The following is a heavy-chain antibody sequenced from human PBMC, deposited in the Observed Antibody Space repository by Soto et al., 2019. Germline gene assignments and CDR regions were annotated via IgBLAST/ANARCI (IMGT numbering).Heavy chain of an antibody. CDR3: ARDQIFGVVRTHYYYAMDV. Sequence: QVQLQESGPGLVKPSETLSRTCAVSGDSISSSNWWSWVRRSPGKGLEWIGEIYHSGSTNYNPSLMSRVTISLDKSKNQFSLRLRSVTAADTAVYYCARDQIFGVVRTHYYYAMDVWGQGTTVTVSS. J-gene: IGHJ6*02. CDR1: GDSISSSNW. CDR2: IYHSGST. D-gene: IGHD3-3*01. V-gene: IGHV4-4*02.